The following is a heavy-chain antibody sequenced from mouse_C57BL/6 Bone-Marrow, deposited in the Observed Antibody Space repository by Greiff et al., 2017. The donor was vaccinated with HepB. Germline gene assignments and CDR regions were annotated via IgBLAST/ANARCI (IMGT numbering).Heavy chain of an antibody. D-gene: IGHD1-1*01. CDR2: ISSGGSYT. V-gene: IGHV5-6*01. CDR3: ARQVLPYFDY. CDR1: GFTFSSYG. J-gene: IGHJ2*01. Sequence: EVQVVESGGDLVKPGVSLKLSCAASGFTFSSYGMSWVRQTPDKRLEWVATISSGGSYTYYPDSVKGRFTISRDNAKNTLYLQMSSLKSEDTAMYYCARQVLPYFDYWGQGTTLTVSS.